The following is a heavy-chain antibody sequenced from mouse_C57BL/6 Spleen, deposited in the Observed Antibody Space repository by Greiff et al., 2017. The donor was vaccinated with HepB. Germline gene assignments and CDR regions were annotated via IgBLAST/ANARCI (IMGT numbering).Heavy chain of an antibody. CDR2: IDPEDGDT. J-gene: IGHJ1*03. CDR1: GFNIKDYY. D-gene: IGHD1-1*01. V-gene: IGHV14-1*01. CDR3: TTNYYGSSLNWYFDV. Sequence: VQLQQSGAELVRPGASVKLSCTASGFNIKDYYMHWVKQRPEQGLEWIGRIDPEDGDTEYAPKFQGKATMTADTSSNTAYLPLSSLTSEDTAVYYCTTNYYGSSLNWYFDVWGTGTTVTVSS.